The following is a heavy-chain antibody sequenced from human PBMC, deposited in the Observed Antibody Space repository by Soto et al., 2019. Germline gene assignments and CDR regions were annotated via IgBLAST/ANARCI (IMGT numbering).Heavy chain of an antibody. Sequence: QVQLVESGGGVVQPGRSLRLSCAASGFTFSSYAMHWVRQAPGKGLEWVAVISYDGSNKYYADSVKGRFTISRDNSKNTLDLQMNSLRAEDTAVYYCAISAPNDSSGYYFDFWGQGTLVTVSS. CDR1: GFTFSSYA. CDR2: ISYDGSNK. J-gene: IGHJ4*02. CDR3: AISAPNDSSGYYFDF. V-gene: IGHV3-30-3*01. D-gene: IGHD3-22*01.